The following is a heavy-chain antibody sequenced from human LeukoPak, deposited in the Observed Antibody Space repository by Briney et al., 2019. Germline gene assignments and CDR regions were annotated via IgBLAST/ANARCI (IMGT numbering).Heavy chain of an antibody. J-gene: IGHJ4*02. CDR3: ARGGAARSAGH. Sequence: SGGSLRLSCAASGFTFSSYGMHWVRQAPGKGLEWVSVIYSGGDTYYADSVKGRFTLSRDNSKNLLYLQMNSLRAEDTAVYYCARGGAARSAGHWGQGTLVTVSS. CDR1: GFTFSSYG. CDR2: IYSGGDT. D-gene: IGHD6-6*01. V-gene: IGHV3-53*01.